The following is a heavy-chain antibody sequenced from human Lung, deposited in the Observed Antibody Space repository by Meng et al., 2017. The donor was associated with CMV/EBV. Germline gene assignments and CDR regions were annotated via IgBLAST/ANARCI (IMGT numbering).Heavy chain of an antibody. D-gene: IGHD2-2*02. CDR2: IYYSGST. CDR3: ARVTLGYCSSTSCYTMYYFDY. V-gene: IGHV4-30-4*08. Sequence: GDYYWSWIRQPPGKGLEWIGYIYYSGSTYYNPSLKSRVTISVDTSKNQFSLKLSSVTAADTAVYYCARVTLGYCSSTSCYTMYYFDYWGQGTLVTVSS. CDR1: GDYY. J-gene: IGHJ4*02.